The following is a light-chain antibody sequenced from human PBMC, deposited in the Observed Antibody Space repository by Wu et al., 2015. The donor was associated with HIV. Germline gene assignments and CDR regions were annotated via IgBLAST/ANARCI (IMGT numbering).Light chain of an antibody. Sequence: EIQMTQSPSSLSASVGDRVAITCRASQGITNYLAWYQQKPGKVPKVLIYAASTLQSGAPSRFSGSGSGTDFTLTISSLQPEDVATYYCQKYNTAPWTFGQGTKVEMK. V-gene: IGKV1-27*01. CDR2: AAS. CDR3: QKYNTAPWT. J-gene: IGKJ1*01. CDR1: QGITNY.